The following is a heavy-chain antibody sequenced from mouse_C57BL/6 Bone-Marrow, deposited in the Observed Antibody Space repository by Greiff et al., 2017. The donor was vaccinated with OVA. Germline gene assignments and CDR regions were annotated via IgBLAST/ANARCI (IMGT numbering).Heavy chain of an antibody. CDR1: GYTFTSYW. D-gene: IGHD2-4*01. CDR3: ARFKGLDFFAY. V-gene: IGHV1-50*01. CDR2: IDPSDSYT. J-gene: IGHJ3*01. Sequence: QVQLQQPGAELVKPGASVKLSCKASGYTFTSYWMQWVKQRPGQGLEWIGEIDPSDSYTNYNQKFKGKATLTVDTSSSTAYMQLSSLTSEDSAVYYCARFKGLDFFAYWGQGTLVTVSA.